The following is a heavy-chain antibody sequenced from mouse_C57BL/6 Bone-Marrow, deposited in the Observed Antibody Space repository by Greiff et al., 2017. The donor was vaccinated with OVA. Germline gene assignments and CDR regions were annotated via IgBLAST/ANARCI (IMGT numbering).Heavy chain of an antibody. J-gene: IGHJ3*01. V-gene: IGHV7-3*01. CDR2: IRNKANGYTT. CDR3: ARSFYCNYEGFAY. D-gene: IGHD2-10*01. CDR1: GFTFTDYY. Sequence: DVMLVESGGGLVQPGGSLSLSCAASGFTFTDYYMSWVRQPPGKALEWLGFIRNKANGYTTEYSASVKGRFTISRDNSQSILYLPMNALRAEDSATYDCARSFYCNYEGFAYWGQGTLVTVSA.